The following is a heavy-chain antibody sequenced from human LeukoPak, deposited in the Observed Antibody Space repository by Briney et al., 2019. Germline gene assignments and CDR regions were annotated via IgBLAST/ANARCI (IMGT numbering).Heavy chain of an antibody. Sequence: QTGGSLRLSCAASGFTFSNYGKHWVRQAPGKGLEWVAVISYDGSNKYYADSVKGRFTISRDKSKNTLYLQMNSLRAEDTAMYYCAKVKDDGYLKNYLDYWGQGTLVTVSS. V-gene: IGHV3-30*18. J-gene: IGHJ4*02. D-gene: IGHD3-16*02. CDR2: ISYDGSNK. CDR3: AKVKDDGYLKNYLDY. CDR1: GFTFSNYG.